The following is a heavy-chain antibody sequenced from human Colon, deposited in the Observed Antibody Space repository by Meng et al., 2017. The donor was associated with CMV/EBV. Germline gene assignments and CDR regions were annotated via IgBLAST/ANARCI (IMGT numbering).Heavy chain of an antibody. CDR3: ARHDYDFWTGFNLYFNN. D-gene: IGHD3-3*01. CDR2: IGGSDGTT. J-gene: IGHJ4*02. Sequence: GESLKISCAASGFTFTNYAMSWARQPPGKGLEWVSSIGGSDGTTFYADSVRGRFTISKDNSGDTLFLQMSSLRAEDTAVYYCARHDYDFWTGFNLYFNNWGPGTLVTVSS. CDR1: GFTFTNYA. V-gene: IGHV3-23*01.